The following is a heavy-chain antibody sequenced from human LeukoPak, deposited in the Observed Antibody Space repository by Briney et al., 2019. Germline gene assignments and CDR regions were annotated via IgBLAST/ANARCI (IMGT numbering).Heavy chain of an antibody. CDR3: ARVGDSSGYLYYFDY. D-gene: IGHD3-22*01. Sequence: ASVKVSCKASGYTFTDYYMYWVRQAPGQGLEWMGWINPNSGGTNSAQKFQGRVTMTRDTSISTAYMELSRLRSDDTAVYYCARVGDSSGYLYYFDYWGQGTLVTVSS. J-gene: IGHJ4*02. CDR1: GYTFTDYY. V-gene: IGHV1-2*02. CDR2: INPNSGGT.